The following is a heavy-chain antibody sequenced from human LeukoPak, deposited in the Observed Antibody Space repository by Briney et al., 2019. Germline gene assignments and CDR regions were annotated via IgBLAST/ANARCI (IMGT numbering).Heavy chain of an antibody. CDR1: GGYISGFS. Sequence: PSETLSLTCTVSGGYISGFSWSWIRQPPGKGLEWIGFVSYSGSTNYNPSLKSRVTISLDTSKNQFSLNLTSVTAADTAVYYCARIPYGGFDYWGQGTLVTVSS. J-gene: IGHJ4*02. D-gene: IGHD4-23*01. V-gene: IGHV4-59*01. CDR3: ARIPYGGFDY. CDR2: VSYSGST.